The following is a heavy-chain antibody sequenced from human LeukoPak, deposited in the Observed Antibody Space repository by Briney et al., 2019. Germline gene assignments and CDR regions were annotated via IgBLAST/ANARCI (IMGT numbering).Heavy chain of an antibody. CDR3: ARSFLEYMDV. J-gene: IGHJ6*04. CDR1: GESVNPYY. Sequence: SETLSLTCTVSGESVNPYYWNWIRQSAGKGLEWIGHIYKSGTTNFNPSLTSRVTMSLDTSRNQFSLKLRSVTAADTAVYFCARSFLEYMDVWGKGTTVTVSS. D-gene: IGHD1-1*01. CDR2: IYKSGTT. V-gene: IGHV4-4*07.